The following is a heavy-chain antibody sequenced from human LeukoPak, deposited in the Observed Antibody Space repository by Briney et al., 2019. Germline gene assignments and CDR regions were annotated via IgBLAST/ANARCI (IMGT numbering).Heavy chain of an antibody. V-gene: IGHV3-23*01. Sequence: PGGSLRLSCAASGFTFSSYWMHWVRQAPGKGLEWVSAISGSGGSTYYADSVKGRFTISRDNSKNTLYLQMNSLRAEDTAVYYCAKEPVGATHLNWFDPWGQGTLVTVSS. CDR1: GFTFSSYW. J-gene: IGHJ5*02. CDR3: AKEPVGATHLNWFDP. CDR2: ISGSGGST. D-gene: IGHD1-26*01.